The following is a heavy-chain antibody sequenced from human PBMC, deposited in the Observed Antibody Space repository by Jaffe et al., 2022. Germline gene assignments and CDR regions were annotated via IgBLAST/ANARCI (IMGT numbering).Heavy chain of an antibody. D-gene: IGHD6-6*01. V-gene: IGHV4-34*02. Sequence: QVQLQQWGAGLLKPSETLSLTCGVYGGSFSAYYWSWIRQPPGKGLEWIGEIHHSGSTNYNPSLKSRVTISLDTSKNQFSLNLISVTAADTAMYYCARFIAARPGGIYWGPGTLVTVSS. J-gene: IGHJ4*02. CDR1: GGSFSAYY. CDR3: ARFIAARPGGIY. CDR2: IHHSGST.